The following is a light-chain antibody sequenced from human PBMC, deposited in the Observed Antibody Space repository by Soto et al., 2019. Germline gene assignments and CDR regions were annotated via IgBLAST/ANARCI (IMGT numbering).Light chain of an antibody. CDR2: EVS. J-gene: IGLJ2*01. Sequence: QSVLTQPPSASGSPGQSVTISCTGTSSDVGSYRFVSWYQQHPGKAPTLLIYEVSKRPSGVPDRFSASTSGNTASLTVSGLQADDEADYYCSSYAGNNNVIFGGGTKLTVL. CDR3: SSYAGNNNVI. V-gene: IGLV2-8*01. CDR1: SSDVGSYRF.